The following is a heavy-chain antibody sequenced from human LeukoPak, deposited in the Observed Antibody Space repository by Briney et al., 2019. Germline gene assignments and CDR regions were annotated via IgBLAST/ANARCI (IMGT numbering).Heavy chain of an antibody. J-gene: IGHJ4*02. CDR2: MYYSGYT. D-gene: IGHD4-17*01. CDR1: GVSISSDY. V-gene: IGHV4-59*01. Sequence: SETLSLTCTVSGVSISSDYWSWIRQPPGRGLQWIGYMYYSGYTKYNPSLTSRATISIDTSKNQFSLKLNSVTAADTAIYYCARVALGRHGDYVDSWGQGPLVTVSS. CDR3: ARVALGRHGDYVDS.